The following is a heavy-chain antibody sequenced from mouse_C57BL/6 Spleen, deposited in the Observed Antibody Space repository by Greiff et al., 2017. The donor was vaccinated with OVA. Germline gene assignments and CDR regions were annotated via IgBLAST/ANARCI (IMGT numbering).Heavy chain of an antibody. V-gene: IGHV1-55*01. Sequence: QVQLQQSGAELVKPGASVKMSCKASGYTFTSYWITWVKQRPGQGLAWIGDIYPGSGSTNYNEKFNSKATLTVATSSSTAYMQLSSLTSEDSAVYYCARYAQATDYAMDYWGQGTSVTVSS. CDR1: GYTFTSYW. CDR2: IYPGSGST. D-gene: IGHD3-2*02. J-gene: IGHJ4*01. CDR3: ARYAQATDYAMDY.